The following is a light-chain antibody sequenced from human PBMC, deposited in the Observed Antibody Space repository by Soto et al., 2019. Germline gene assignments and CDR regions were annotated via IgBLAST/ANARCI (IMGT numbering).Light chain of an antibody. Sequence: EIVLTQSPATLSLSPVESATLSCRATRSVSSYLAWYQQEPGQAPRLLIYDASSRPTDIPARFSGSGSGTDFTLTISSLEPEDFALYYCQQRSNWPITFGQGTRLEIK. CDR1: RSVSSY. CDR2: DAS. CDR3: QQRSNWPIT. J-gene: IGKJ5*01. V-gene: IGKV3-11*01.